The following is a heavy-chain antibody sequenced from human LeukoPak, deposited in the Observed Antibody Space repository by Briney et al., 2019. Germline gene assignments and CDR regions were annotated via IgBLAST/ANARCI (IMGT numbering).Heavy chain of an antibody. CDR3: ARDPLSSSWSTYYYGLDV. CDR2: ISAYSGDT. J-gene: IGHJ6*02. Sequence: ASVKVSCKASGYTFTSYAVSWVRQAPGQGLEWMGWISAYSGDTNYAQNLQGRVSMTTDTSTSTAYMELRSLRSDDMAVYYCARDPLSSSWSTYYYGLDVWGQGTTVTVSS. CDR1: GYTFTSYA. D-gene: IGHD6-13*01. V-gene: IGHV1-18*03.